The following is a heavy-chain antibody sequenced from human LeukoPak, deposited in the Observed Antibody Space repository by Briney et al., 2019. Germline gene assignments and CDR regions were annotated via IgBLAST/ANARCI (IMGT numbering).Heavy chain of an antibody. D-gene: IGHD3-22*01. V-gene: IGHV1-69*13. CDR3: ARGIRRGSSGYYSTDY. Sequence: SVKVSCKASGGTFSSYAISWVRQAPGQGLEWMGGIVPIFGTANYAQKFQGRVTITADESTSTAYMELSGLRSEDTAVYYCARGIRRGSSGYYSTDYWGQGTLVTVSS. J-gene: IGHJ4*02. CDR2: IVPIFGTA. CDR1: GGTFSSYA.